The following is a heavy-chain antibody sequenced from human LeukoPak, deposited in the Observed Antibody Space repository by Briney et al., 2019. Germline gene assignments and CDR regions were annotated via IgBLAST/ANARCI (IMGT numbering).Heavy chain of an antibody. CDR3: ARDGAIVVVVAATWGAFDI. Sequence: QAGGSLRLSCAASGFTFSSYAMHWVRQAPGKGLEWVAVISYDGSNKYYADSVKGRFTISRDNSKNTLYLQMNSLRAEDTAVYYCARDGAIVVVVAATWGAFDIWGQGTMVTVSS. CDR1: GFTFSSYA. J-gene: IGHJ3*02. V-gene: IGHV3-30-3*01. D-gene: IGHD2-15*01. CDR2: ISYDGSNK.